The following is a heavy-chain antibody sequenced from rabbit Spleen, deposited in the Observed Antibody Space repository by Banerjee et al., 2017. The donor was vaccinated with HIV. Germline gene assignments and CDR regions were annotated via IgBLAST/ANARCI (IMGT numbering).Heavy chain of an antibody. V-gene: IGHV1S45*01. D-gene: IGHD8-1*01. CDR3: ARDSGSSFSSYGMDL. CDR2: IDTGYSGFT. CDR1: GFSFSNKAV. Sequence: QEQLVESGGGLVQPGGSLKLSCTASGFSFSNKAVMCWVRQAPGKGLEWIACIDTGYSGFTYFATWAKGRFTCSKTSSTTVTLQMTSLTAADTATYFCARDSGSSFSSYGMDLWGPGTIVT. J-gene: IGHJ6*01.